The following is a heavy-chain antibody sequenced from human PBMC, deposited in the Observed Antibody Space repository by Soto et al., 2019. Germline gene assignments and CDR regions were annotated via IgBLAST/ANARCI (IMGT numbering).Heavy chain of an antibody. V-gene: IGHV4-31*03. CDR2: IYSGST. D-gene: IGHD2-2*01. CDR1: GGSISSGGYY. J-gene: IGHJ6*02. CDR3: ARERYCSSTSCSRAMDV. Sequence: SETLSLTCTVSGGSISSGGYYWSWIRQHPGKGLEWIGYIYSGSTDYNPSLKSRVTISVDTSKNQFSLKLSSVPAADTAVYYCARERYCSSTSCSRAMDVWGQGTTVTVSS.